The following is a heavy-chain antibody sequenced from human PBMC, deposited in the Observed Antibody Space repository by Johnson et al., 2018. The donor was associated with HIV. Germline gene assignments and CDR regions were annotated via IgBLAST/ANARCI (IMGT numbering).Heavy chain of an antibody. Sequence: VQLVESGGGLAKPAWSPRLSCAASQFTFSSYYMNCVHQAPGNGLEWVAVISYDGSNKYYADSVKGRFTISRDNSKNTLYLQMNSLRAEDTAVYYCARESGGYYDSSAREAFDIWGQGTMVTVSS. CDR1: QFTFSSYY. CDR2: ISYDGSNK. J-gene: IGHJ3*02. CDR3: ARESGGYYDSSAREAFDI. V-gene: IGHV3-30-3*01. D-gene: IGHD3-22*01.